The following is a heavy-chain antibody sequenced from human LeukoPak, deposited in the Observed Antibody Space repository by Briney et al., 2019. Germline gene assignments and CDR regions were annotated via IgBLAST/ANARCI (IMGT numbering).Heavy chain of an antibody. J-gene: IGHJ6*03. CDR2: ISSSSSYI. Sequence: GGSLRLSCAASGFTFSSYSMNWVRQAPGKGLEWVSSISSSSSYIYYADSVKGRFTISRDNAKNSLYLQMNSLRAEDTAVYYCARGGNYDFWSGYGYMDVWGKGTTVTVSS. V-gene: IGHV3-21*01. CDR3: ARGGNYDFWSGYGYMDV. D-gene: IGHD3-3*01. CDR1: GFTFSSYS.